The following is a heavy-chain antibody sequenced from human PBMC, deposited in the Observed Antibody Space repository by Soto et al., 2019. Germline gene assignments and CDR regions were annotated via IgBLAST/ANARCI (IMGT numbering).Heavy chain of an antibody. CDR3: ATSIYDSSGYFTYAFDI. D-gene: IGHD3-22*01. Sequence: ASVKVSCKVSGYTLTELSMHWVRQAPGKGLEWMGGFDPEDGETIYAQKFQGRVTMTEDTSTDTAYMELSSLRSEDTAVYYCATSIYDSSGYFTYAFDIGGKGTMVTVPS. CDR1: GYTLTELS. CDR2: FDPEDGET. J-gene: IGHJ3*02. V-gene: IGHV1-24*01.